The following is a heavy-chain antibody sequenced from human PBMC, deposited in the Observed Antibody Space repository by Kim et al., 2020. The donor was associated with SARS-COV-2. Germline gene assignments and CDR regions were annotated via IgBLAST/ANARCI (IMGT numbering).Heavy chain of an antibody. CDR1: GYSFTSYW. V-gene: IGHV5-10-1*01. D-gene: IGHD3-3*01. CDR3: ARHYDFWSGYRSFDY. Sequence: GESLKISCKGSGYSFTSYWISWVRQMPGKGLEWMGRIDPSDSYTNYSPSFQGHVTISADKSISTAYLQWSSLKASDTAMYYCARHYDFWSGYRSFDYWGQGTLVTVSS. J-gene: IGHJ4*02. CDR2: IDPSDSYT.